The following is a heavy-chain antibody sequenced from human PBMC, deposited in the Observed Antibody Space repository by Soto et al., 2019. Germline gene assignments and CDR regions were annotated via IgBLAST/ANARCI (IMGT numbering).Heavy chain of an antibody. Sequence: SGPTLVNPTQTLTLTCTFSGFSLSTSGMCVSWIRQPPGKALEWLARIDWDDDKCYSTSLKTRLTISKDTSKNQVVLTMTNMDPVDTATYYCARFRESGYCSSTSCSGPDAFDIWGQGTMVTVSS. CDR3: ARFRESGYCSSTSCSGPDAFDI. D-gene: IGHD2-2*01. CDR2: IDWDDDK. J-gene: IGHJ3*02. V-gene: IGHV2-70*11. CDR1: GFSLSTSGMC.